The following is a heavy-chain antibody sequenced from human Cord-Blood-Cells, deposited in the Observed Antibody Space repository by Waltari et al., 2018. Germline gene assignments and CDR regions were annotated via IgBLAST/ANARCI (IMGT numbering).Heavy chain of an antibody. CDR1: GGSISSYY. D-gene: IGHD1-26*01. V-gene: IGHV4-59*01. CDR2: IYYSGST. Sequence: QVQLQESGPGLVKPSETLSLTCTVSGGSISSYYWSWIRQPPGKGLEWIGYIYYSGSTNYNPSLKSRVTISVDTSKNQFSLKLSSVTAADTAVYYCARGRAVPGHWYVDLWGRGTLVTVSS. J-gene: IGHJ2*01. CDR3: ARGRAVPGHWYVDL.